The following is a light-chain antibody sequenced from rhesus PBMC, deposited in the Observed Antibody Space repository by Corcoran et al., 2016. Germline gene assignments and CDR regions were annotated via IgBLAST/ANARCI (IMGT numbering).Light chain of an antibody. V-gene: IGKV1-21*01. CDR2: EAS. J-gene: IGKJ3*01. CDR1: QGITND. Sequence: DIQMTQSPSSLSASVGDRVTITCRASQGITNDLAWYQQKPGETPKLLIYEASSLQRGIPSRFSGSGSGTDFTLTISSLQSEDFATYFCQHYYSSPFTFGPGTKLDIK. CDR3: QHYYSSPFT.